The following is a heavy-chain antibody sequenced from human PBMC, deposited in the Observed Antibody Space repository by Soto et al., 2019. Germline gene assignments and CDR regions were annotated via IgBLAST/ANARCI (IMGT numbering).Heavy chain of an antibody. CDR3: AKERSLVVTAMDV. D-gene: IGHD2-21*02. CDR1: GLTFSSYE. CDR2: VSGNGRST. Sequence: EVQLLESGGGLVQPGGSLRLSCAASGLTFSSYEMRWVRQAPGKGLEWVSVVSGNGRSTHYADSVQGRFTISRDNSKNTVYLQMNSLSAEDTAVYYCAKERSLVVTAMDVWGHGTTVTVSS. J-gene: IGHJ6*02. V-gene: IGHV3-23*01.